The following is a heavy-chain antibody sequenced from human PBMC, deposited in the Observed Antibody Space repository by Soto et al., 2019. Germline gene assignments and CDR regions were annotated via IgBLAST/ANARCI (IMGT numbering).Heavy chain of an antibody. CDR1: GFTFTAYG. D-gene: IGHD6-19*01. V-gene: IGHV1-3*01. CDR2: INAGNGDT. J-gene: IGHJ4*02. CDR3: VRAGSGWSFDY. Sequence: GASVKVSCKASGFTFTAYGIHCVRQAPGQRLEWMGWINAGNGDTKYSQKFQGRVTISRDTSASTAYMELSSLRSEDTTVYFCVRAGSGWSFDYWGQGTLVTVSS.